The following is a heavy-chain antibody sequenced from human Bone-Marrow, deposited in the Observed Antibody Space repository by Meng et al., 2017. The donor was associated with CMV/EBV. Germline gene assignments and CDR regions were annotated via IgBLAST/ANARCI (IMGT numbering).Heavy chain of an antibody. J-gene: IGHJ6*02. CDR3: ARDGIAVAGTHYYGMDV. V-gene: IGHV1-18*01. CDR1: GYTFTSYG. CDR2: ISAYNGNT. Sequence: ASVKVSCKASGYTFTSYGISWVRQAPGQGLEWMGWISAYNGNTNYAQKFQGRVTMTRDTSTSTVYMELSSLRSEDTAVYYCARDGIAVAGTHYYGMDVWGQGTTVTVSS. D-gene: IGHD6-19*01.